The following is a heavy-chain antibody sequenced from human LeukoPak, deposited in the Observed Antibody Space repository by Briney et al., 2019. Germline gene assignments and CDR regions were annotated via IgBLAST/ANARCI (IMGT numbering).Heavy chain of an antibody. Sequence: PGGSLRLSCAASGFTFSGSALRWVRQASGKGLEWVGRIRSTANGYATAYAAPVKGRFTISRDDSKNTAYLQMDSLKTEDTAVYYCTGNYYGSGSYADFDYWGQGTLVTVSS. V-gene: IGHV3-73*01. D-gene: IGHD3-10*01. CDR1: GFTFSGSA. J-gene: IGHJ4*02. CDR3: TGNYYGSGSYADFDY. CDR2: IRSTANGYAT.